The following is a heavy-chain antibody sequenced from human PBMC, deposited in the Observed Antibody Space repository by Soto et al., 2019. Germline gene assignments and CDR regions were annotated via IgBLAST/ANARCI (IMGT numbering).Heavy chain of an antibody. J-gene: IGHJ5*02. CDR2: ISSSSSTI. V-gene: IGHV3-48*02. D-gene: IGHD4-17*01. CDR1: GFTFSSYS. Sequence: GGSLRLSCAASGFTFSSYSMNWVRQAPGKGLEWVSYISSSSSTIYYADSVKGRFTISRDNAKNSLYLQMNSLRDEDTAVYYCARAEETTVVTPIWFDPWGQGTLVTVSS. CDR3: ARAEETTVVTPIWFDP.